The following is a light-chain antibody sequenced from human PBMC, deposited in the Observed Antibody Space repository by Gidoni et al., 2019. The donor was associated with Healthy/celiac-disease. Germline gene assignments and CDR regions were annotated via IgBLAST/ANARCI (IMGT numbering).Light chain of an antibody. CDR2: GAS. J-gene: IGKJ2*01. V-gene: IGKV3-15*01. CDR1: QSVSSN. CDR3: QQYNNWPPKYT. Sequence: EIVMTQSPATLSVSPGERATLSCRASQSVSSNLAWYHQKPGQAPRLLISGASTRATGIPARFSGSGSGTEFTLTISSLQSEDFAVYYCQQYNNWPPKYTFGQGTKLEIK.